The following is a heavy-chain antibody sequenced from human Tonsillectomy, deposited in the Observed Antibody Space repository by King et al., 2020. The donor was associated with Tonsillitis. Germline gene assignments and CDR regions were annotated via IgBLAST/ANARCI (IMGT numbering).Heavy chain of an antibody. CDR1: GFTLDDYA. D-gene: IGHD4-23*01. Sequence: VQLVESGGGVVQPGGSLRLSCAASGFTLDDYAVHWVRQAPGKSLEWVSLISGDGGSTYYADSVKGRFTISRDNSKNSLYLQMNSLRTEDTALYYCAKDVSRWLGLADALDIWGQGTMVTVSS. CDR2: ISGDGGST. V-gene: IGHV3-43*02. CDR3: AKDVSRWLGLADALDI. J-gene: IGHJ3*02.